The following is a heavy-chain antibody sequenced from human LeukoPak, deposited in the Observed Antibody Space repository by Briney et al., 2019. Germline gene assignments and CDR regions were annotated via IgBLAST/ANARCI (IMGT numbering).Heavy chain of an antibody. CDR1: GGSINRSYYY. J-gene: IGHJ4*02. CDR3: ARDERWIQFNY. Sequence: PSETLSLTCSVSGGSINRSYYYWGWIRQPPGKGLEWIGTIYYSGNTYYNPSLKSRVTISVDTSKNQFSLKLSSVTAADTAIYYCARDERWIQFNYWGQGTLVTVSS. CDR2: IYYSGNT. D-gene: IGHD5-18*01. V-gene: IGHV4-39*07.